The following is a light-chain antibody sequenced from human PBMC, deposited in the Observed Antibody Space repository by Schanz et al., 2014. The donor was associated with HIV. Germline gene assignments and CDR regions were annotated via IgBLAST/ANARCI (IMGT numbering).Light chain of an antibody. CDR2: NTY. V-gene: IGLV1-44*01. J-gene: IGLJ3*02. Sequence: QSVVTQPPSASGTPGQRVTISCSGSSSNFRSNAVNWHQQLPGTAPKLLIYNTYHRPSGVPDRFSGSTSGTSASLVISGLQSEDEADYYCAAWDDSLNGWVFGGGTKLTVL. CDR3: AAWDDSLNGWV. CDR1: SSNFRSNA.